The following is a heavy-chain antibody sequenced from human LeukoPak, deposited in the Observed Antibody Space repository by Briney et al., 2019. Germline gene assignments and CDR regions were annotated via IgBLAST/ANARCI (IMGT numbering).Heavy chain of an antibody. CDR3: ARSSVDTAMALDY. J-gene: IGHJ4*02. Sequence: SETLSLTCTVSGGSISSHYWSWIRQPPGKGLEWIGYIYYSGSTNYNPSLKSRATISVDTSKNQFSLKLSSVTAADTAVYYCARSSVDTAMALDYWGQGTLVTVSS. V-gene: IGHV4-59*11. CDR2: IYYSGST. CDR1: GGSISSHY. D-gene: IGHD5-18*01.